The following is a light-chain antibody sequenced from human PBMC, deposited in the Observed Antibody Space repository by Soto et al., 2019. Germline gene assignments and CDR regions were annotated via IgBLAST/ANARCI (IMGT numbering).Light chain of an antibody. J-gene: IGLJ3*02. CDR1: SSDVGAYNY. Sequence: QSVLTQPASVSGSPGQSITISCTGTSSDVGAYNYVSWYQQHPGKAPKLMIYEVRNRPSGVSDRFSGSRSGNTASLTISGLQAEDESDYYCSSYTRSSTWVFGGGTKVTGL. CDR2: EVR. V-gene: IGLV2-14*01. CDR3: SSYTRSSTWV.